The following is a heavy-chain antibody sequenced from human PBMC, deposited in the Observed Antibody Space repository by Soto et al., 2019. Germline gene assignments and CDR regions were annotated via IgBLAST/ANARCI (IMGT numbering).Heavy chain of an antibody. CDR3: ARSTGYGDSYFDY. J-gene: IGHJ4*02. D-gene: IGHD4-17*01. CDR1: GGSIRSYY. V-gene: IGHV4-59*01. CDR2: MYYGGST. Sequence: QVQLQESGPGLVKPSETLSLTCTVSGGSIRSYYWNWIRQPPGKGLEWIGYMYYGGSTNYNPSLKGRVTVSGDTSKNEFSLKLRSVTAADTAVYYCARSTGYGDSYFDYWGQGTLVTVSS.